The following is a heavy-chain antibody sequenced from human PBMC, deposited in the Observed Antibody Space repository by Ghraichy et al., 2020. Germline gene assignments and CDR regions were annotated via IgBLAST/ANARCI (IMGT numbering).Heavy chain of an antibody. CDR1: GGSVTNNW. CDR3: ARVRASGTGDSGYYGLDD. Sequence: SETLSLTCNVSGGSVTNNWWHWIRQPPGKGLEWIGFLHHSGSTKYNPSLKSRVTISGYTSKTQFSLKLTSVTAADTAVYYCARVRASGTGDSGYYGLDDWGQGTTVTVSS. V-gene: IGHV4-59*02. D-gene: IGHD1-1*01. J-gene: IGHJ6*02. CDR2: LHHSGST.